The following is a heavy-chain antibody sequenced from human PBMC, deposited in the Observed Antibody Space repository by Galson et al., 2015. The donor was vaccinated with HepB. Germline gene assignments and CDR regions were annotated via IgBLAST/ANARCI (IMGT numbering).Heavy chain of an antibody. CDR1: GGTFNNYR. D-gene: IGHD5-18*01. J-gene: IGHJ6*02. V-gene: IGHV1-69*10. CDR2: IIPIFNIT. CDR3: ASRGFSYGSGTKKKTYYDYGIDL. Sequence: SVKVSCKASGGTFNNYRISWVRQAPGHGLEWMGGIIPIFNITNYAQKVQGRVTISADTSANPTYMEMSSLTSEDTAVYYCASRGFSYGSGTKKKTYYDYGIDLCGQGTTFTVSS.